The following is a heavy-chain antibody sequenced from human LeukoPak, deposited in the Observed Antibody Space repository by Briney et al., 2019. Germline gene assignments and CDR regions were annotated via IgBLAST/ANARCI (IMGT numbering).Heavy chain of an antibody. CDR1: GFTFSSYE. CDR2: ISSSGSTI. CDR3: ANGGYSVKFDY. J-gene: IGHJ4*02. D-gene: IGHD5-18*01. V-gene: IGHV3-48*03. Sequence: GGSLRLSCAASGFTFSSYEMNWVRQAPGKGLEWVSYISSSGSTIYYADSVKGRFTISRDNSKNTLYLQMNSLRAEDTAVYYCANGGYSVKFDYWGQGTLVTVSS.